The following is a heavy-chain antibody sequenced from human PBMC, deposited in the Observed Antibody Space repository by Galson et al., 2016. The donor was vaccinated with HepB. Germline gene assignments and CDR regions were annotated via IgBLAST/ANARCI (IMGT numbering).Heavy chain of an antibody. CDR2: IIPTFRTP. CDR1: GGSLSTYG. CDR3: ARPKQDYSLYAMDV. D-gene: IGHD3-16*01. J-gene: IGHJ6*02. Sequence: SVKVSCKASGGSLSTYGISWVRQAPGQGLEWMGGIIPTFRTPNYAQKLQGRVTITADESTSTVYMELSRLTSEDTAVYYCARPKQDYSLYAMDVWGQGTTITVSS. V-gene: IGHV1-69*13.